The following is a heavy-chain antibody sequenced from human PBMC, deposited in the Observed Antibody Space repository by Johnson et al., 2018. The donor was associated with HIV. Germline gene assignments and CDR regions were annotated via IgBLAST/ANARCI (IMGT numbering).Heavy chain of an antibody. V-gene: IGHV3-74*01. CDR1: GFTFSSYW. CDR3: ARADWNHGGAFDI. D-gene: IGHD1-1*01. J-gene: IGHJ3*02. CDR2: INSDGSST. Sequence: VQLVESGGGLVQPGGSLRLSCAASGFTFSSYWMHWVRQAPGKGLVWVSRINSDGSSTSYADSVKGRFTISRDNAKNTRYLQMNSLRAEDTAVYYCARADWNHGGAFDIWGQGTMVTVSS.